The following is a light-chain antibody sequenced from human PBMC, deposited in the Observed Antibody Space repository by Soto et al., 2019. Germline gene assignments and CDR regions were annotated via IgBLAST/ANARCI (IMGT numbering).Light chain of an antibody. V-gene: IGKV1-39*01. CDR2: AAS. CDR1: QSINIY. J-gene: IGKJ2*01. Sequence: IQLTQSPSSLSASVGDRVTVTCRASQSINIYLNWYQQKPGKALTLLIYAASSLQSGVPSRFSGGGSRTDFTLTISSLQPEDFATYYCQQSYRSPYTFGQGTKLEI. CDR3: QQSYRSPYT.